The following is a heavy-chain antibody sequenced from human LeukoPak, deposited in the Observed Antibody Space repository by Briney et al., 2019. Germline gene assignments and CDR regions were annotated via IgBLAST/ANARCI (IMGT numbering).Heavy chain of an antibody. D-gene: IGHD3-3*01. Sequence: SETLSLTCTVSGYSISSGYYWGWIRQPPGKGPEWIGSIYHSGSTYYNPSLKSRVTISVDTSKNQFSLKLSSVTAADTAVYYCASGPYYDFWSGYYTYYYYYMDVWGKGTTVTVSS. CDR1: GYSISSGYY. J-gene: IGHJ6*03. V-gene: IGHV4-38-2*02. CDR2: IYHSGST. CDR3: ASGPYYDFWSGYYTYYYYYMDV.